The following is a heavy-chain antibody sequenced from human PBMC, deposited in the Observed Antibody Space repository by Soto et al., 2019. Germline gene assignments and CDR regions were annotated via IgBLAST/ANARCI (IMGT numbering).Heavy chain of an antibody. Sequence: QVQLVESGGGVVQPGRSLRLSCAASGFTFSSYGMHWVRQAPGKGLEWVAVIWYDGSNKYYADSVKGRLTISRDNSKNTLYLQMNSLRAEDTAVYYCAKEFWSGPFDYWGQGTLVTVSS. J-gene: IGHJ4*02. V-gene: IGHV3-33*06. CDR2: IWYDGSNK. D-gene: IGHD3-3*01. CDR3: AKEFWSGPFDY. CDR1: GFTFSSYG.